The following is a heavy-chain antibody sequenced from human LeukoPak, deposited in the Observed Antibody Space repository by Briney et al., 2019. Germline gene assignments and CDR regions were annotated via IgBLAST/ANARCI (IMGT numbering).Heavy chain of an antibody. V-gene: IGHV1-46*01. Sequence: GASVEVSCKASGYTFTSYYMHWVRQAPGQGLEWMGIINPSGGSTSYAQKFQGRVTMTRDTSTSTVYMELSSLRSEDTAVYYCARDKYSSSPAGGYFQHWGQGTLVTVSS. CDR2: INPSGGST. D-gene: IGHD6-13*01. J-gene: IGHJ1*01. CDR3: ARDKYSSSPAGGYFQH. CDR1: GYTFTSYY.